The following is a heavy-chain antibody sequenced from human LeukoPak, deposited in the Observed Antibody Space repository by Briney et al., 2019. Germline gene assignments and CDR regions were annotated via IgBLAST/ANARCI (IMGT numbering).Heavy chain of an antibody. J-gene: IGHJ4*02. Sequence: GESLKISCKGSGYSFTSYWIGWVRQMPGKGLEWMGIIYPGDPDTRYSPSFQGQVTISADKSISTAYLQWSSLKASDTAMYYCARRHYYGSSGYYPPDYWGQGTLVTVSS. CDR2: IYPGDPDT. CDR1: GYSFTSYW. CDR3: ARRHYYGSSGYYPPDY. D-gene: IGHD3-22*01. V-gene: IGHV5-51*01.